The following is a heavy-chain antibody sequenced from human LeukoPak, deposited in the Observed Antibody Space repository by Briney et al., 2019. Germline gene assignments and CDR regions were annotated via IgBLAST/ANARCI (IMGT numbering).Heavy chain of an antibody. CDR3: ARGTSLAARRIDY. V-gene: IGHV4-34*01. D-gene: IGHD6-6*01. CDR2: INHSGST. Sequence: SETLSLTCAVYGGSFSGYYWSWIRQPPGKGLEWIGEINHSGSTNYNPSLKSRVTISVDTSKNQFSLKLSSVTAADTAVYYCARGTSLAARRIDYWGQGTLVTVSS. CDR1: GGSFSGYY. J-gene: IGHJ4*02.